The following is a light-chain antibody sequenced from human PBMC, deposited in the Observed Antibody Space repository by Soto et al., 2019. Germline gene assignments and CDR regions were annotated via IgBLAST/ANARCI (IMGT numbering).Light chain of an antibody. Sequence: DIQMTQSPSTLSASVGDRVTITCRASQSISVWLAWYQQKAGKAPNLLIYKASRLESGVPSRFSGSGSETDFTLTITSLEPEDFATYYCQQFKNYVTFGQGTRLEIK. V-gene: IGKV1-5*03. J-gene: IGKJ5*01. CDR2: KAS. CDR1: QSISVW. CDR3: QQFKNYVT.